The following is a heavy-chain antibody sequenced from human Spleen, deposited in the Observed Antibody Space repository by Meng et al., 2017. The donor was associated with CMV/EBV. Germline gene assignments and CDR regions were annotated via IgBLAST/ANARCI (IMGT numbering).Heavy chain of an antibody. CDR2: IIPILGIA. D-gene: IGHD2-8*01. CDR1: GGTFSSYA. J-gene: IGHJ4*02. CDR3: ARDGGRCTNGVCHFFDY. V-gene: IGHV1-69*10. Sequence: SVKVSCKASGGTFSSYAISWVRQAPGQGLEWMGGIIPILGIANYAQKFQGRVTITADKSTSTAYMELSSLRSEDTAVYYCARDGGRCTNGVCHFFDYWGQGTLVTVSS.